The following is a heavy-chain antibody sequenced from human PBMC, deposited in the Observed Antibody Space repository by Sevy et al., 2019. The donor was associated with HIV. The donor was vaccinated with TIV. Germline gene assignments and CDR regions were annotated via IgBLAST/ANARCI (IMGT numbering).Heavy chain of an antibody. CDR3: ARDLFPSTNTVIDY. Sequence: GGSLRLSCAASGFTFSTYWMSWVRQAPGKGLEWVANIKQDGSEKYSVDSVKGRFIISRDNAKNSLYLQMNSLRAEDTAVYYCARDLFPSTNTVIDYWGQRTLVTVSS. CDR1: GFTFSTYW. J-gene: IGHJ4*02. D-gene: IGHD3-3*02. V-gene: IGHV3-7*01. CDR2: IKQDGSEK.